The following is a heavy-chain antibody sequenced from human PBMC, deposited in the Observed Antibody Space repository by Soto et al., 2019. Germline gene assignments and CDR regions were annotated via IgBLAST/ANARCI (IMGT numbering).Heavy chain of an antibody. V-gene: IGHV3-30-3*01. Sequence: QVQLVESGGGVVQPGRSLRLSCAASGFTFSSYAMHWVRQAPGKGLEWVAFISYDGSNKYYADSVKGRFTISRDNSKNTLYLQMNSLRAEDTAVYYCARDQILAAAGTYYFDYWGQGTLVTVSS. CDR3: ARDQILAAAGTYYFDY. CDR1: GFTFSSYA. J-gene: IGHJ4*02. D-gene: IGHD6-13*01. CDR2: ISYDGSNK.